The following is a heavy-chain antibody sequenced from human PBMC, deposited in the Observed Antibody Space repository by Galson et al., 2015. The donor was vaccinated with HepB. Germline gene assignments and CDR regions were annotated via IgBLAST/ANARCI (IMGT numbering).Heavy chain of an antibody. CDR2: IYPGDSDT. CDR3: ARQGSGYYDFWCGPYNWFDP. Sequence: QSGAEVKKPGESLKISCKGSGYSFTSYWIGWVRQMPGKGLEWMGIIYPGDSDTRYSPSFQGQVTISADKSISTAYLQWSSLKASDTAMYYCARQGSGYYDFWCGPYNWFDPWGQGTLVTVSS. V-gene: IGHV5-51*01. J-gene: IGHJ5*02. D-gene: IGHD3-3*01. CDR1: GYSFTSYW.